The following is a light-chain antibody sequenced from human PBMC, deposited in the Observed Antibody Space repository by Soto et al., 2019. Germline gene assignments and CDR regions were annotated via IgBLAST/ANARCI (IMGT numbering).Light chain of an antibody. V-gene: IGKV3D-20*02. CDR2: GAS. Sequence: EIVLTQSPGTLSLSPGERATLSCRASQSVSNNSLAWYQQKPGQAPRLLIYGASNRATGIPDRFSGSGSGTDFTLTISRLEPEDFAVYYCQQRSNWPLTFGGGTKVEIK. J-gene: IGKJ4*01. CDR1: QSVSNNS. CDR3: QQRSNWPLT.